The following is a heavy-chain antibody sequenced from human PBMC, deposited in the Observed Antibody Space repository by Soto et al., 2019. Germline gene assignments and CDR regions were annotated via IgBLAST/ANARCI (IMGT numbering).Heavy chain of an antibody. V-gene: IGHV1-24*01. CDR1: GYTLTEFS. J-gene: IGHJ4*02. CDR3: ATDRSIAARFFYFDY. CDR2: FDPEDGET. Sequence: ASVQVSCKVSGYTLTEFSMHWVRQAPGKGLEWMGGFDPEDGETIYAQKFQGRVTMTEDTSTDTAYMELSSLRSEDTAVYYCATDRSIAARFFYFDYWGQGTLVTVSS. D-gene: IGHD6-6*01.